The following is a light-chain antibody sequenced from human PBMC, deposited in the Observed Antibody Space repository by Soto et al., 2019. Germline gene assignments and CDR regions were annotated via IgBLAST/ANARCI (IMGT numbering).Light chain of an antibody. CDR2: DAS. Sequence: DIQMTQPPSSLSASVGDKVTITCRTSQSIRSYLNWVQQKPGKAPKLLIYDASSLQTGVPSRFNGSGSGTDFSLTISSLQPEDFATYYCQQSYSTPPWTFGQGTKVDIK. CDR1: QSIRSY. V-gene: IGKV1-39*01. CDR3: QQSYSTPPWT. J-gene: IGKJ1*01.